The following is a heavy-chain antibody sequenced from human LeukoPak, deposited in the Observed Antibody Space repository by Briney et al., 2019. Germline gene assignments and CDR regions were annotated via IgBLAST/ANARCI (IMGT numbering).Heavy chain of an antibody. J-gene: IGHJ5*02. CDR3: ASLSYDYVWGSYKSVNWFDP. CDR1: GGSFSGYY. V-gene: IGHV4-34*01. D-gene: IGHD3-16*01. Sequence: PSETLSLTCAVYGGSFSGYYWSWIRQPPGKGLEWIGEINHSGSTNYNPSLKSRVTISVDTSKNQFSLKLSSVTAADTAVYYCASLSYDYVWGSYKSVNWFDPWGQGTLVTVSS. CDR2: INHSGST.